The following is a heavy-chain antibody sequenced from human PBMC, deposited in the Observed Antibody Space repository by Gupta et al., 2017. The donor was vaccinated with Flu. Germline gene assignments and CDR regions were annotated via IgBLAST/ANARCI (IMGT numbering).Heavy chain of an antibody. D-gene: IGHD3-3*01. CDR3: ARDFWSGVYYFGMDV. J-gene: IGHJ6*02. V-gene: IGHV1-8*01. CDR1: GYTFISYD. Sequence: QVQLVQSGAEVKKPGASVKVSCKASGYTFISYDISWVRQAPGQGLEWMGWVNANTGKTGYAEKFQGRVTLTRNTSINTAYMELSSLTSDDTAVDYCARDFWSGVYYFGMDVWGQGTTVSVSS. CDR2: VNANTGKT.